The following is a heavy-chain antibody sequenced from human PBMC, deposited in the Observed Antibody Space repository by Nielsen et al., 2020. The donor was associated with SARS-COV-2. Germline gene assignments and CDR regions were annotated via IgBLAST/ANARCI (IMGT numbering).Heavy chain of an antibody. CDR2: IKSKTDGGTT. V-gene: IGHV3-15*01. D-gene: IGHD3-16*02. CDR3: TTADYDYVWGSYRPEY. Sequence: VRQAPGKGLEWVGRIKSKTDGGTTDYAAPVKGRFTISRGDSKNTLYLQMNSLKTEDTAVYYCTTADYDYVWGSYRPEYWGQGTLVTVSS. J-gene: IGHJ4*02.